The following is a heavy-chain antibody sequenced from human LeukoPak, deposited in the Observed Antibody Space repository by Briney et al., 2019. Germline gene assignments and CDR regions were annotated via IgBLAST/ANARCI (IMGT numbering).Heavy chain of an antibody. CDR1: GYTFTGYY. J-gene: IGHJ4*02. CDR2: INPNSGGT. D-gene: IGHD3-22*01. V-gene: IGHV1-2*02. Sequence: GASVKVSCKASGYTFTGYYMHWVRQAPGQGLEWMGWINPNSGGTNYAQKFQGRVTMTRDTSISTAYMELSRLRSDDTAVYYCARDLRNYYDSSGYPNTLDYWGQGTLVTVSS. CDR3: ARDLRNYYDSSGYPNTLDY.